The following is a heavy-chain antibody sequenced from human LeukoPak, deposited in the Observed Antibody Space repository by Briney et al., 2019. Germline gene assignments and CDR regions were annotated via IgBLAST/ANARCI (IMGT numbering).Heavy chain of an antibody. V-gene: IGHV3-11*01. Sequence: GGSLRLSCAASGFTFSDYYMSWIRQAPGKGLEWVSYISSSGSTIYYADSVKGRFTISRDNAKNSLYLQMNSLRAEDTAVYYCARVHPITMIVVVITLPPIDHWGQGTLVTVSS. J-gene: IGHJ4*02. CDR2: ISSSGSTI. CDR1: GFTFSDYY. D-gene: IGHD3-22*01. CDR3: ARVHPITMIVVVITLPPIDH.